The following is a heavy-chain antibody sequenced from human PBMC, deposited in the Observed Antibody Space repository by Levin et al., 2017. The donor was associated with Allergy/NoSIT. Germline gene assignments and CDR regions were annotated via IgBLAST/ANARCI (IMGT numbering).Heavy chain of an antibody. J-gene: IGHJ4*02. V-gene: IGHV3-33*01. CDR3: ARSLGEPNDY. Sequence: GESLKISCAASGFPFSSSGMHWVRQAPGKGLEWVAVIWYDGSNKYYADSVKGRFTISRDNSKNTLYLQMNSLRAEDTAVYYCARSLGEPNDYWGQGTLVTVSS. D-gene: IGHD1-14*01. CDR2: IWYDGSNK. CDR1: GFPFSSSG.